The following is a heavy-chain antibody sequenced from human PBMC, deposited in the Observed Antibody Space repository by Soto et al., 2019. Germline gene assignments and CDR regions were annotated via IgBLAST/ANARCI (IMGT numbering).Heavy chain of an antibody. V-gene: IGHV4-39*01. J-gene: IGHJ4*02. CDR3: ARPGTRIAAAGTRLDY. D-gene: IGHD6-13*01. Sequence: QLQLQESGPGLVKPSETLSLTCTVSGGSISSSSYYWGWIRQPPGKGLEWIGSIYYSGSTYYNPSLKSRVTISVDTYKNQCSLKLSSVTAADTAVYYCARPGTRIAAAGTRLDYWGQGTLVTVSS. CDR1: GGSISSSSYY. CDR2: IYYSGST.